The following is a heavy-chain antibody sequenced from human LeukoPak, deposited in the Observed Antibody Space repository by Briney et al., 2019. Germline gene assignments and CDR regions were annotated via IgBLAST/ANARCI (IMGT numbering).Heavy chain of an antibody. CDR2: VSYDGSDE. CDR1: GFTFSTYA. D-gene: IGHD3-3*01. CDR3: ARGGANYDLWSGYRY. V-gene: IGHV3-30*07. J-gene: IGHJ4*02. Sequence: GRSLRLSCAASGFTFSTYAMDWVRQAPGKGLEWVAAVSYDGSDEYYADSVKGRFTISRDKSKNTLYLQMNSLRAEDTAVYHCARGGANYDLWSGYRYWGQGTLVTVSS.